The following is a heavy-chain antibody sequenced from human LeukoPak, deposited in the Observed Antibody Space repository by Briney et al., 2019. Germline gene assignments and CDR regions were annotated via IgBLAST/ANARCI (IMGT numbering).Heavy chain of an antibody. Sequence: GSLRLSCAAARFTFSDYYMSWIRQAQGKGLEWLSYINIGGTNTHYADSGKGRFTISRDNAKKALYLEMNNLGAEDTAVYYCATDGAGFDTWGQGVLVAVSS. CDR2: INIGGTNT. J-gene: IGHJ5*02. V-gene: IGHV3-11*01. CDR1: RFTFSDYY. CDR3: ATDGAGFDT.